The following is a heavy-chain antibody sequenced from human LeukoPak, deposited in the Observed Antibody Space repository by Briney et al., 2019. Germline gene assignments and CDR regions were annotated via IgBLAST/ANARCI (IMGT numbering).Heavy chain of an antibody. CDR1: GFTFSSYA. J-gene: IGHJ5*02. CDR2: IKQDGSEK. Sequence: GGSLRLSCAASGFTFSSYAMSWVRQAPGKGLEWVANIKQDGSEKYYVDSVKGRFTISRDNAKNSLYLQMNSLRAEDTAVYYCARDSSSWYRGNWFDPWGQGTLVTVSS. D-gene: IGHD6-13*01. CDR3: ARDSSSWYRGNWFDP. V-gene: IGHV3-7*01.